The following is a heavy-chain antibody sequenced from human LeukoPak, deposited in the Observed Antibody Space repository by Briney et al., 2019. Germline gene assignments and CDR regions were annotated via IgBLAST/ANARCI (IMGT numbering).Heavy chain of an antibody. CDR3: ARATYDLLTGFYLDS. V-gene: IGHV4-31*03. CDR2: SYYSGST. J-gene: IGHJ4*02. CDR1: GGTITSGRYY. Sequence: PSQTLSLTCSVSGGTITSGRYYWTWIRQYSEEGLEWIGYSYYSGSTHFKPSLKSRATISLDKSKNQFSLNLTSATAADTAVYYCARATYDLLTGFYLDSWGQGTLVTVSS. D-gene: IGHD3-9*01.